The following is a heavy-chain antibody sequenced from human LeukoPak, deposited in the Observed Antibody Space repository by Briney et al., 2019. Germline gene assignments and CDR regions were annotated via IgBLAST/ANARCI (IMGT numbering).Heavy chain of an antibody. CDR1: GFAFSTYT. CDR3: LRGDSRDF. CDR2: INSGGSTT. V-gene: IGHV3-21*06. D-gene: IGHD3-22*01. J-gene: IGHJ4*02. Sequence: GGSLGLSCAACGFAFSTYTMNWARQAPGKGLLWVAPINSGGSTTHYADSVKGRFTISRDNAQNVLYLQMNGLRADDAAVYYCLRGDSRDFWGQGTLVTVSS.